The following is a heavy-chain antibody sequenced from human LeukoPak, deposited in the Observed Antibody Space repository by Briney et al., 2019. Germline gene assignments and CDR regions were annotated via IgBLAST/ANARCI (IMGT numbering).Heavy chain of an antibody. CDR2: INWNVGST. D-gene: IGHD2-2*01. J-gene: IGHJ6*02. Sequence: LAGGSLRLSCAASGFTFDDYGMSWVRQAPGKGLEWVSGINWNVGSTGYADSVKGRFTISRDNAKNSLYLQMNSLRAEDTALYHCARDSQCSSTSCYLDYYYGMDVWGQGTTVTVSS. CDR3: ARDSQCSSTSCYLDYYYGMDV. CDR1: GFTFDDYG. V-gene: IGHV3-20*01.